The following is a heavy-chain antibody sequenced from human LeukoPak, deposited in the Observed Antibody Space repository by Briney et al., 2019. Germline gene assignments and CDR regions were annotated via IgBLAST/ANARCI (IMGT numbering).Heavy chain of an antibody. CDR2: IYHSGST. D-gene: IGHD3-10*01. Sequence: SGTLSLTCAVSGGSISSSNWWSWVRQPPGKGLEWIGEIYHSGSTNYNPSLKSRVTISVDKSKNQFSLKLSSVTAADTAVYYCARDVLWFGEPPVMGDYYGMDVWGQGTTVTVSS. CDR3: ARDVLWFGEPPVMGDYYGMDV. J-gene: IGHJ6*02. CDR1: GGSISSSNW. V-gene: IGHV4-4*02.